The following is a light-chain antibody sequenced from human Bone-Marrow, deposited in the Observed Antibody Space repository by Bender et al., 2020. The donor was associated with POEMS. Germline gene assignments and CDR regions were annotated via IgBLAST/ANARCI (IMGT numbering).Light chain of an antibody. Sequence: QSALAQPPSASGSPGQSVTISCTGTSGDVGRYDYVSWYQQHPGKAPKLMIYEVTKRPSGVPDRFSGSKSDNRASLTISGLQTEDEGDYYCCSFAGVGVFGTGTKVTVL. J-gene: IGLJ1*01. CDR2: EVT. CDR3: CSFAGVGV. CDR1: SGDVGRYDY. V-gene: IGLV2-8*01.